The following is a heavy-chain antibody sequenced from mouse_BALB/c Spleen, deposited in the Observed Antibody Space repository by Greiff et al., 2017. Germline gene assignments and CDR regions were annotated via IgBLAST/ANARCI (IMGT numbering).Heavy chain of an antibody. V-gene: IGHV5-17*02. CDR3: ARNYGSRGAMDY. CDR2: ISSGSSTI. CDR1: GFTFSSFG. J-gene: IGHJ4*01. D-gene: IGHD1-1*01. Sequence: EVKLVESGGGLVQPGGSRKLSCAASGFTFSSFGMYWVRQAPEKGLEWVAYISSGSSTIYYADTVKGRFTISRDNPKNTLFLQMTSLRSEDTAMYDCARNYGSRGAMDYWGQGTSVTVSS.